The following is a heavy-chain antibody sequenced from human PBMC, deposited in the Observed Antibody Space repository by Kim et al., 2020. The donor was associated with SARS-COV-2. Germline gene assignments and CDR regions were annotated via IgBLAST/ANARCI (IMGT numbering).Heavy chain of an antibody. CDR3: TRPNDSSGYYYDDAFDI. V-gene: IGHV3-73*01. Sequence: GWSLRLSCAASGFTFSGSAMHWVRQASGKGLEWVGRIRSKANSYATAYAASVKGRFTISRDDSKNTAYLQMNSLKTEDTAVYYCTRPNDSSGYYYDDAFDIWGQGTMVTVSS. D-gene: IGHD3-22*01. J-gene: IGHJ3*02. CDR2: IRSKANSYAT. CDR1: GFTFSGSA.